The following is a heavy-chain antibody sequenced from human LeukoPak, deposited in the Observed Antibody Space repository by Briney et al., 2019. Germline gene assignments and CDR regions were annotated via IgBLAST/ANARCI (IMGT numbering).Heavy chain of an antibody. CDR3: VSKGVNSKPYFDY. Sequence: PGGSLRLSCAASVYTLRLHGMFGAREARGKGLEYGSATRSNGDSTYYEGSVKGRFTISRDNSKNTLYLQMTSLSREDTAVYYCVSKGVNSKPYFDYWRQGTLV. V-gene: IGHV3-64D*06. CDR1: VYTLRLHG. CDR2: TRSNGDST. D-gene: IGHD4-11*01. J-gene: IGHJ4*02.